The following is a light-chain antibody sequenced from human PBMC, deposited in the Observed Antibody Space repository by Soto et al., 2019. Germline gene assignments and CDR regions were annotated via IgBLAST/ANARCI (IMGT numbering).Light chain of an antibody. CDR1: ESLSTN. V-gene: IGKV3-15*01. Sequence: EIVLTQSPATLSVSPGDGATLSCRAGESLSTNLAWYQQKPGQAPRLLIYGASTRATGIPARFSGRGSGTEFTLTISSLQSEDFAVSYCQQYKNWPFTFGQGTKLEIK. CDR2: GAS. J-gene: IGKJ2*01. CDR3: QQYKNWPFT.